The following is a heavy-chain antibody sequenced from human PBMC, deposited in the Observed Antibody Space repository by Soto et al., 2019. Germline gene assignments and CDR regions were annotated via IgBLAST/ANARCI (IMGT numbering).Heavy chain of an antibody. CDR3: ASLPLLELGYCSGGSCPFDY. Sequence: GGSLRLSCAASGFTFSSYWMSWVRQAPGKGLEWVANIKQDGSEKYYVDSVKGRFTISRDNAKNSLYLQMNSLRAEDTAVYYCASLPLLELGYCSGGSCPFDYWGQGTLVTVSS. V-gene: IGHV3-7*01. J-gene: IGHJ4*02. CDR1: GFTFSSYW. D-gene: IGHD2-15*01. CDR2: IKQDGSEK.